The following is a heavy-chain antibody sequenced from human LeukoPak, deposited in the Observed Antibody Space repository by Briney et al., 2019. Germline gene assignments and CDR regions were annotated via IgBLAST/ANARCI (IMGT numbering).Heavy chain of an antibody. V-gene: IGHV4-61*02. Sequence: SQTLSLTCTVSGGSFSSGSYYWSWIRQPAGKGLEWIGRIYTSGSTNYNPSLKSRVTISVDTSKNQFSLKLSSVTAADTAVYYCARGGYSGYGPNFDYWGQGTLVTVSS. CDR3: ARGGYSGYGPNFDY. CDR2: IYTSGST. D-gene: IGHD5-12*01. J-gene: IGHJ4*02. CDR1: GGSFSSGSYY.